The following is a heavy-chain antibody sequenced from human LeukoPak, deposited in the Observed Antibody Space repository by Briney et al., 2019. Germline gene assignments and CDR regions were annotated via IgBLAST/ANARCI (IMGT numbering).Heavy chain of an antibody. Sequence: SGGSLRLSCAASGFTFSSYSMNWVRQAPGKGLEWVSSISSSSSYIYYADSVKGRFTISRDNAKNSLYLQMNSLRAEDTAVYYCAKDWPLGTATTIYYFEYWGQGTLVTVSS. CDR2: ISSSSSYI. V-gene: IGHV3-21*01. CDR3: AKDWPLGTATTIYYFEY. CDR1: GFTFSSYS. D-gene: IGHD4-17*01. J-gene: IGHJ4*02.